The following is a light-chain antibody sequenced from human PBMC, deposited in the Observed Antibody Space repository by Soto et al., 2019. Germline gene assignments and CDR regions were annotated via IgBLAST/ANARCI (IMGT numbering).Light chain of an antibody. CDR1: QSVSRSF. CDR3: QQYGSTVT. Sequence: ESVLTQSPGTLSLSPGERATLSCRASQSVSRSFLAWYQQKPGQAPRLLIYGAYSRATGIPDRFSGSWSGTDFTLTITRLEPEDFAVYYCQQYGSTVTFGGGTKVEFK. J-gene: IGKJ4*01. CDR2: GAY. V-gene: IGKV3-20*01.